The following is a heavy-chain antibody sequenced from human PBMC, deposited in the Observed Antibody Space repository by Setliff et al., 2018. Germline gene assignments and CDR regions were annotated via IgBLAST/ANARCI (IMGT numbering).Heavy chain of an antibody. CDR2: ISHGGDT. CDR3: VRGVRGYGYFSYMDV. Sequence: SETLSLTCSLYRVTFTGYYWAWIRQVPGKGLEWIGEISHGGDTNYNPSLKSRVTISLDTSNLQFSLKLNSVTVADTAVYYCVRGVRGYGYFSYMDVWGKGTTVTVSS. D-gene: IGHD3-10*01. CDR1: RVTFTGYY. V-gene: IGHV4-34*01. J-gene: IGHJ6*03.